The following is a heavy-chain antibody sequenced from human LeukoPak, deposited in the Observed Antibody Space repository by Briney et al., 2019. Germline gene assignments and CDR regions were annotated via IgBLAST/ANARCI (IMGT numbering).Heavy chain of an antibody. Sequence: GGSLRLSCAASGFTFSSYSMNWVRQAPGKGLEWVSSISSSSSYIYYADSVKGRFTISRDNAKNSLYLQINSLRAEDTAVYYCARGLRDGYNPYDYWGQGTLVTVSS. CDR3: ARGLRDGYNPYDY. CDR2: ISSSSSYI. V-gene: IGHV3-21*01. D-gene: IGHD5-24*01. CDR1: GFTFSSYS. J-gene: IGHJ4*02.